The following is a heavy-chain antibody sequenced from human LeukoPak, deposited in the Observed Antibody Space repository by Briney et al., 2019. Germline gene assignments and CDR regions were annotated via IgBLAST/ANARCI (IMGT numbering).Heavy chain of an antibody. J-gene: IGHJ4*02. CDR2: ICYSGIT. CDR1: GVSISNYY. V-gene: IGHV4-59*01. D-gene: IGHD1-26*01. Sequence: PSETLSLTCTVSGVSISNYYWSWIRQPPGKGLEWIGFICYSGITNYNASLKSRVTISVDTSKNQFSLKLSSVTAADTAVYYCASGSYYFDYWGQGTLVTVSS. CDR3: ASGSYYFDY.